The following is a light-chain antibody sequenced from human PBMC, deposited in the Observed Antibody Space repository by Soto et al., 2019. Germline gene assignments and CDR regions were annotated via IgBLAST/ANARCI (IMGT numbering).Light chain of an antibody. J-gene: IGKJ2*01. CDR2: DAS. CDR3: QQYNSRVYT. Sequence: DIQMTQSPSTLSASVGDRVTITCRASQSISSWLAWYQQKPGKAPKLLIYDASSLESGVPSRFSGSGSGTEFTLTISSLQPDDFATYYCQQYNSRVYTFGQGTKLEIK. V-gene: IGKV1-5*01. CDR1: QSISSW.